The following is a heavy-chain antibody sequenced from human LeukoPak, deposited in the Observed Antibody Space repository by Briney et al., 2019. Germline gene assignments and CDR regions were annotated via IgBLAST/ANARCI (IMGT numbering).Heavy chain of an antibody. Sequence: GGSLRLSCAVSGFTYSNYAMNWVRQAPGKGLEWVSAISHSGDRTYFADSVKGRFTISRDNAKNSLYLQMNSLRAEDTAVYYCARARWRYAGDYWGQGTLVTVSS. CDR3: ARARWRYAGDY. CDR2: ISHSGDRT. D-gene: IGHD2-2*01. CDR1: GFTYSNYA. J-gene: IGHJ4*02. V-gene: IGHV3-23*01.